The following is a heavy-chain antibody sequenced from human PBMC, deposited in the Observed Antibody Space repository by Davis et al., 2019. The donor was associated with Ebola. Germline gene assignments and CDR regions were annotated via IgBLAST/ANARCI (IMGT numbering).Heavy chain of an antibody. J-gene: IGHJ6*02. Sequence: ASVKVSCKASGGTFSSYAISWVRQAPGQGLEWMGIINPSGGSTSYAQKFQGRVTMTRDTSTSTVYMELSSLRSEDTAVYYCARGPGYDSSGYYSYYYYYGMDVWGQGTTVTVSS. D-gene: IGHD3-22*01. V-gene: IGHV1-46*01. CDR2: INPSGGST. CDR3: ARGPGYDSSGYYSYYYYYGMDV. CDR1: GGTFSSYA.